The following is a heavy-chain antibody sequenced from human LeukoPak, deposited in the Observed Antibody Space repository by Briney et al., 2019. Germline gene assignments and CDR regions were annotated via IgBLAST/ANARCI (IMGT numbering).Heavy chain of an antibody. CDR1: GFTFDDYA. CDR2: INWNGGST. V-gene: IGHV3-20*04. CDR3: ARATYKVVVAGTEFDY. D-gene: IGHD6-19*01. Sequence: EGSLRLSCAASGFTFDDYAMNWVRQAPGKRLEWVSAINWNGGSTGYADSVQGRFTISRDNAKNSLYLQMNSLRAEDTALYYCARATYKVVVAGTEFDYWGQGTLVTVSS. J-gene: IGHJ4*02.